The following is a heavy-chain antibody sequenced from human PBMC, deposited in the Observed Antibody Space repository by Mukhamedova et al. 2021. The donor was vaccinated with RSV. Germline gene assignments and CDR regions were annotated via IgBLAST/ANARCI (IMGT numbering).Heavy chain of an antibody. V-gene: IGHV1-69*08. J-gene: IGHJ4*02. D-gene: IGHD3-10*01. Sequence: WVRQAPGQGLEWMGRIIPILGTPNYAPKFQGRVTISADKSASTVFLELNSLRPDDTAVFYCARDNGYYGAGSPIDHWGQGTRGTVSS. CDR3: ARDNGYYGAGSPIDH. CDR2: IIPILGTP.